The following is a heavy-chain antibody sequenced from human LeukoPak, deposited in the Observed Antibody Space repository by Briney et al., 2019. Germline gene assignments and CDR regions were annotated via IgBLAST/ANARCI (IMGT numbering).Heavy chain of an antibody. Sequence: KPSETLSLTCTVSGGSISSGGYYWSWIRQHPGKGLEWIGYIYCSGSTYYNPSLKSRVTISVDTSKNQFSLKLSSVTAADTAVYYCARENRSHGAFDIWGQGTMVTVSS. CDR1: GGSISSGGYY. CDR3: ARENRSHGAFDI. CDR2: IYCSGST. V-gene: IGHV4-31*03. J-gene: IGHJ3*02.